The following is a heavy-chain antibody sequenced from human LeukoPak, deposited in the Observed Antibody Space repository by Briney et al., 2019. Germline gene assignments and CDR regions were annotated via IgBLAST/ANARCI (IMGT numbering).Heavy chain of an antibody. D-gene: IGHD6-13*01. CDR3: ARDGSQQLVHTFDI. J-gene: IGHJ3*02. V-gene: IGHV3-7*01. CDR1: GFTFSSYW. Sequence: GGPLRLSCAASGFTFSSYWMSWVRQAPGKGLEWVASIKEDGSEKYYVDSVRGRFTISRDNAKNSLYLQMSSLRAEDTAVYYCARDGSQQLVHTFDIWGRGTMVTVSS. CDR2: IKEDGSEK.